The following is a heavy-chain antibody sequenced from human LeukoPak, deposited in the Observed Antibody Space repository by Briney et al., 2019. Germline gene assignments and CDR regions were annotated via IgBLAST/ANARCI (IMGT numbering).Heavy chain of an antibody. CDR2: IYSSGST. CDR1: GGSISNYY. V-gene: IGHV4-4*07. Sequence: ETLSLTCTVSGGSISNYYWSWIRQPAGKGLEWIGRIYSSGSTNYNPSLKSRVTMSVDTSKNQFSLRLNSVTAADTAVYYCARIDGPHPSVWGQGTTVTVSS. CDR3: ARIDGPHPSV. D-gene: IGHD3-9*01. J-gene: IGHJ6*02.